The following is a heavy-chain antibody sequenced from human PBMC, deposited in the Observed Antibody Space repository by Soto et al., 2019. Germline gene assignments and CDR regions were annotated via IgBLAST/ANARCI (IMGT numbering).Heavy chain of an antibody. CDR3: AKDGTVTTHGGGYYYYMDV. Sequence: GGSLRLSCAASGFTFDDYAMHWVRQAPGKGLEWVSGISWNSGSIGYADSVKGRFTISRDNAKNSLYLQMNSLRAEDTALYYCAKDGTVTTHGGGYYYYMDVWGKGTTVTVSS. V-gene: IGHV3-9*01. CDR2: ISWNSGSI. CDR1: GFTFDDYA. D-gene: IGHD4-4*01. J-gene: IGHJ6*03.